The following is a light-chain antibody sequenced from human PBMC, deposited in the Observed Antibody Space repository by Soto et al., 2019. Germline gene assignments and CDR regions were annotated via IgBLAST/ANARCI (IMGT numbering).Light chain of an antibody. CDR3: GSWDSSLSDYV. Sequence: QSVLTQPPSVSAAPGQKVTISCSGSSSNIGGNSVSWYQQLPGTAPKLLIYDDNKRPSGIPDRISGSKSGTSATLGITGFQTGDEADYYSGSWDSSLSDYVFGTGTKVTV. V-gene: IGLV1-51*01. CDR1: SSNIGGNS. CDR2: DDN. J-gene: IGLJ1*01.